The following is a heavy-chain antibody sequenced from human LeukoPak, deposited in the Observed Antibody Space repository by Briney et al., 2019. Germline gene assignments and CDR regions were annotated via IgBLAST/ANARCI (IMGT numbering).Heavy chain of an antibody. CDR1: GGSFSSGYY. J-gene: IGHJ4*02. V-gene: IGHV4-38-2*02. CDR3: ARDARTPY. CDR2: IYHSGST. Sequence: SETLSLTCAVYGGSFSSGYYWDWIRQPPGKGLEWIGSIYHSGSTYYNPSLKSRVTISVDTSKNQFSLKLSSVTAADTAVYYCARDARTPYWGQGTLVTVSS. D-gene: IGHD1-14*01.